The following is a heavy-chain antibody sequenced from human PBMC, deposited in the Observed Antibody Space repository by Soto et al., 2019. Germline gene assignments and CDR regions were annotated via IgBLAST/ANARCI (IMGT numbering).Heavy chain of an antibody. J-gene: IGHJ4*02. Sequence: GTSVKVSCEASGYTFTSYDINWVRQATGQGLEWMGWMNPNSGNTGYAQKFQGRVTMTRNTSISTAYMELSSLRSEDTAVYYCARERTVAGNDYWGQGTLVTVSS. CDR2: MNPNSGNT. CDR3: ARERTVAGNDY. V-gene: IGHV1-8*01. D-gene: IGHD6-19*01. CDR1: GYTFTSYD.